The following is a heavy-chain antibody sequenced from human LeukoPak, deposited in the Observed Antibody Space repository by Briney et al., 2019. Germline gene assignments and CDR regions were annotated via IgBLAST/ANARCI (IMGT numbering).Heavy chain of an antibody. J-gene: IGHJ5*02. D-gene: IGHD3-10*01. CDR2: INHSGST. V-gene: IGHV4-34*01. CDR1: GGSFSGYY. Sequence: TSETLSLTCAVYGGSFSGYYWSWIRQPPGKGLEWIGEINHSGSTNYNPSLKGRVTISVDTSKNQFSLKLSSVTAADTAVYYCASLAAEKPWFYNWFDPWGQGTLVTVSS. CDR3: ASLAAEKPWFYNWFDP.